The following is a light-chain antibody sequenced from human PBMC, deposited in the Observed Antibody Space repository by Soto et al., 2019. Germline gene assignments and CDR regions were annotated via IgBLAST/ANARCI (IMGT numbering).Light chain of an antibody. Sequence: DIQMTQSPSTLSASVGDRVTITCRASQSISSWLAWYQQKPGKAPKLLIYDAFSLESGVPSRFSGSGSGTEFTLTISSLQPDDFATYYCQQYNSYSREYTFGQGTKLEIK. CDR2: DAF. V-gene: IGKV1-5*01. CDR1: QSISSW. CDR3: QQYNSYSREYT. J-gene: IGKJ2*01.